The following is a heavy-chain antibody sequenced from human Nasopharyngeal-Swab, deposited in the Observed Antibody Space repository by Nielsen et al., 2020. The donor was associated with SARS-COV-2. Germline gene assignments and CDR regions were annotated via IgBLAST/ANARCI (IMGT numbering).Heavy chain of an antibody. Sequence: GGSLTLSCAASGFTFSSYAMSWVRQAPGKGLEWVSAISGSGGTTYYADSVKGQFTISRDNSKHTLYLQMNSLRAEDTAVYYCAKGAVVGPRGPGRLVYFDYWGQGTLVTVSS. CDR2: ISGSGGTT. CDR3: AKGAVVGPRGPGRLVYFDY. D-gene: IGHD6-19*01. CDR1: GFTFSSYA. V-gene: IGHV3-23*01. J-gene: IGHJ4*02.